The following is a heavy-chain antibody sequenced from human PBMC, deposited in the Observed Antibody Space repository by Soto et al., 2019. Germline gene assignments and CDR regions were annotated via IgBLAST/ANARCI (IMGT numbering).Heavy chain of an antibody. CDR3: ARDWERGLLAYYGMDV. V-gene: IGHV3-21*01. CDR1: GFTFSSYS. D-gene: IGHD2-15*01. Sequence: GGSLRLSCAASGFTFSSYSMNWVRQAPGKGLEWVSSISSSSSYIYYADSVKGRFTISRDNAKNSLYLQMNSLRAEDTAVYYCARDWERGLLAYYGMDVGGQGTTVTVPS. CDR2: ISSSSSYI. J-gene: IGHJ6*02.